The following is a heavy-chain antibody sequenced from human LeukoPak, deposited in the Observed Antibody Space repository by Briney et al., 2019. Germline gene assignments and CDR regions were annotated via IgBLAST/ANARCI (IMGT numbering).Heavy chain of an antibody. V-gene: IGHV4-4*09. CDR3: ARHWIETTKTYSYWFDP. CDR1: GGCFSGYY. CDR2: IYTKGTT. J-gene: IGHJ5*02. Sequence: SETLSLTCAVNGGCFSGYYWSWIRQPPGKGLEWIGFIYTKGTTNYNRSLKSRVPMSGETSKNQVSLTLNSVTAADTAVYYCARHWIETTKTYSYWFDPWGQGTLVTVSS. D-gene: IGHD1-1*01.